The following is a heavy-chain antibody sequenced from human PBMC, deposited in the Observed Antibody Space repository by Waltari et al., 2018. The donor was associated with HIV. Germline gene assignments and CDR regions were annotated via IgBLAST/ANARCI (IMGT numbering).Heavy chain of an antibody. Sequence: EVQLVESGGGLVQPGGSLRLSCAASGFTFISSWMSGGRQAPGKGLEWVANIRPDGNDKYYVDSVKGRFTISRDNVKNSLYLQMNTLRAEDTAVYYCARGGGAAAGTVDYWGQGTLVTVSS. J-gene: IGHJ4*02. CDR2: IRPDGNDK. CDR3: ARGGGAAAGTVDY. CDR1: GFTFISSW. D-gene: IGHD6-13*01. V-gene: IGHV3-7*01.